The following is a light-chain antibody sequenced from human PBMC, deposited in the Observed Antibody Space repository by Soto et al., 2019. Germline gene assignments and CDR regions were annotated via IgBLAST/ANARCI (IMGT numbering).Light chain of an antibody. Sequence: QSALTQPASVSGSPGQSITISCTGTSSDVGGSDFVSWHQQHPGKAPKLMIYDVSKWPSGVSNRFSGSKSGNTASLTISGLQAEDEADYYCSSYISSRSYVFGTGTKVTVL. CDR2: DVS. CDR1: SSDVGGSDF. J-gene: IGLJ1*01. CDR3: SSYISSRSYV. V-gene: IGLV2-14*01.